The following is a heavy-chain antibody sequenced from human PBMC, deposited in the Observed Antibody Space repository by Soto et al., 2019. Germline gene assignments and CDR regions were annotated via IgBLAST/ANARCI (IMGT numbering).Heavy chain of an antibody. D-gene: IGHD2-15*01. V-gene: IGHV3-30-3*01. J-gene: IGHJ3*02. Sequence: ESGGGVVQPGRSLRLSCAASGFTFSSYAMHWVRQAPGKGLEWVAVISYDGSNKYYADSVKGRFTISRDNSKNTLYLQMNSLRAEDTAVYYCARDSSRYCSGGSCYAFDIWGQGTMVTVSS. CDR1: GFTFSSYA. CDR2: ISYDGSNK. CDR3: ARDSSRYCSGGSCYAFDI.